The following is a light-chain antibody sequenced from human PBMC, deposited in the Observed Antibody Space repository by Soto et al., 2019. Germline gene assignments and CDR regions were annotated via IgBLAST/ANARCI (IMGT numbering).Light chain of an antibody. CDR1: QSVSSN. Sequence: EMVMTHPPDTLSVSPGERANLSCRPSQSVSSNLAWYQQKPGQAPRLLIYGASTRATGIPARFSGSGSGTEFTLTISSLQSEDFAVYYCQQYNNWPPWTFGQGTKVDIK. J-gene: IGKJ1*01. CDR2: GAS. CDR3: QQYNNWPPWT. V-gene: IGKV3-15*01.